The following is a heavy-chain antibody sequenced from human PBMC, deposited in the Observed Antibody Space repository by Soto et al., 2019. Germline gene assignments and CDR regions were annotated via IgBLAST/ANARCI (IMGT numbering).Heavy chain of an antibody. J-gene: IGHJ4*02. CDR1: GFTFSNYA. V-gene: IGHV3-23*01. D-gene: IGHD2-21*02. Sequence: EVQLLESGGGLVQPGGSLRLSCAASGFTFSNYAMSWVRQAPGKGLEWVSGISIIGGNTYYADSVKGRFTISRDNSKNMLYLQMNSLRVEDTAAYDCAKQFTDRTVTDNFDYWGQGTLVTVSS. CDR3: AKQFTDRTVTDNFDY. CDR2: ISIIGGNT.